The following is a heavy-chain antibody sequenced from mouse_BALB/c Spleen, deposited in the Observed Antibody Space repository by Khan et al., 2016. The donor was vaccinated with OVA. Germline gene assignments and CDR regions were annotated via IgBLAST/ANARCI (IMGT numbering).Heavy chain of an antibody. CDR1: GDSISSGY. Sequence: EVQLQESGPSLVQPSQTLSLTCSVTGDSISSGYWRWIRKFPGNKLEYMGYMISSGYTYYNPSLKSRISITRHTSKNQYYLQLNSVTTEDTATYCCARATYRYAFAYWGQGTLVTVSA. D-gene: IGHD2-14*01. CDR2: MISSGYT. J-gene: IGHJ3*01. V-gene: IGHV3-8*02. CDR3: ARATYRYAFAY.